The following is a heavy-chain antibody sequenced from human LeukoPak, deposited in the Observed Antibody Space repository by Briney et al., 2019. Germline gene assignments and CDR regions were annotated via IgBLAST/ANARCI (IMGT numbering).Heavy chain of an antibody. CDR1: GFSFDGYG. D-gene: IGHD1-26*01. J-gene: IGHJ4*02. CDR3: AREGGGSYYVDY. V-gene: IGHV3-33*01. CDR2: IWYDGSKK. Sequence: GGSLRLSCAASGFSFDGYGMHWVRQAPGGGLEWLAVIWYDGSKKYYADSVKGRFTISGDNTENTLYLEMNSLRAEDRAVYCCAREGGGSYYVDYWGQGTLVTVSS.